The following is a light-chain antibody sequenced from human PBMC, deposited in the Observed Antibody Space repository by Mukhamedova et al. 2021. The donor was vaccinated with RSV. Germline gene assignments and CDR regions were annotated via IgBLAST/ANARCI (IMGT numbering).Light chain of an antibody. V-gene: IGKV3-20*01. J-gene: IGKJ1*01. Sequence: EYMGTLSCRASQSIGSSYLVWYHQKPGQAPRLLIYATSNRATGIPDWFSGSGSGTDFTLTISRLEPEDFAVYYCQHYGSSPPTWTFGQG. CDR1: QSIGSSY. CDR2: ATS. CDR3: QHYGSSPPTWT.